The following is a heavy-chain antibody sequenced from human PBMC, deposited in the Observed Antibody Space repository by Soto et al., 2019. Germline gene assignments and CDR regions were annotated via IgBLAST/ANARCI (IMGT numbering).Heavy chain of an antibody. CDR2: IIPIFGTA. D-gene: IGHD3-22*01. CDR1: GGTFNRYA. V-gene: IGHV1-69*12. CDR3: ARPMRYYYDSSGQSAWFDP. J-gene: IGHJ5*02. Sequence: QVQLVQSGAEVKKPGSSVKVSCKASGGTFNRYAISWVRQAPGQGLEWMGGIIPIFGTAKYAQKFQGRVTITADESTSTAYMELSSLRSEDTAVYYCARPMRYYYDSSGQSAWFDPWGQGTLVTVSS.